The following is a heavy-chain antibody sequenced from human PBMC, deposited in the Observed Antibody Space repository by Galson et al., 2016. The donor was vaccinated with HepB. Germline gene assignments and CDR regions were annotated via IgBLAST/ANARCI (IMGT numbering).Heavy chain of an antibody. CDR3: ARIYCTSPSCYRGRLDY. V-gene: IGHV4-34*01. J-gene: IGHJ4*02. Sequence: SETLSLTCAVYVGPFSGYYWSWLRQSPGKGLEWIGEINHSGSTNYNPSLKSRVTISVDTSKNQFSLRLRSVPAADTAMYYCARIYCTSPSCYRGRLDYWGQGTLVTVSS. CDR1: VGPFSGYY. D-gene: IGHD2-2*02. CDR2: INHSGST.